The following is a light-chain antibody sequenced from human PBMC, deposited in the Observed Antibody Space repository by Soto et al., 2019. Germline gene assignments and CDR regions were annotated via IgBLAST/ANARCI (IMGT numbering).Light chain of an antibody. V-gene: IGKV3-20*01. CDR2: GAS. CDR1: QSVSSSF. CDR3: QQYGSSPPFD. J-gene: IGKJ3*01. Sequence: EIVLTQSPGTLSLSPGERATLSCRASQSVSSSFLAWYQQKPGQAPRLLIYGASIRATGIPDRFSGSGSETEFTLTISRLEPEDFAVYYCQQYGSSPPFDFGPGTKVDIK.